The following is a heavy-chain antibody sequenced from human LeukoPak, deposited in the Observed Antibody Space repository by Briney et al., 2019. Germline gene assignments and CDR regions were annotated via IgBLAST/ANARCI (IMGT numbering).Heavy chain of an antibody. CDR1: GYTFTSYD. J-gene: IGHJ4*02. CDR2: MNPNSGNT. D-gene: IGHD3-10*01. CDR3: ARGETSGAASY. V-gene: IGHV1-8*01. Sequence: ASVTVSFKASGYTFTSYDINWVRQATGQGREGMGWMNPNSGNTGYAQKFQGRVTMTRNTSISTAYMELSSLRSEDTAVYYCARGETSGAASYWGQGTLVTVSS.